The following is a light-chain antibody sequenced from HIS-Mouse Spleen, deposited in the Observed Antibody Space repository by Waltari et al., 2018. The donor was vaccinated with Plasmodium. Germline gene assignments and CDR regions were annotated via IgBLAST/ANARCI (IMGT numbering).Light chain of an antibody. V-gene: IGLV1-47*01. Sequence: QSVLTQPPSASGTPGQRVTISCSGSSHNIGSNYVYWYQQPPGTAPKLLIYRNNQRPSGVPDRFSGSKSGTSASLAISGLRSEDEADYYCAAWDDSLSGRVFGGGTKLTVL. CDR1: SHNIGSNY. CDR2: RNN. CDR3: AAWDDSLSGRV. J-gene: IGLJ3*02.